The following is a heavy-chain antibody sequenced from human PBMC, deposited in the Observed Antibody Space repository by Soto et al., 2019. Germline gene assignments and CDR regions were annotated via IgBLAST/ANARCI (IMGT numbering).Heavy chain of an antibody. CDR1: GFTFSSHT. CDR2: IFPTGTTM. CDR3: ARDKDWALDY. J-gene: IGHJ4*02. V-gene: IGHV3-48*04. D-gene: IGHD3-9*01. Sequence: PGGSLRLSCAASGFTFSSHTMHWLRQAPGKGLEWLSFIFPTGTTMYYADSVKGRFTVSRDNAKNSVLLLLNSLRAEDTAVYYCARDKDWALDYWGQGTLVTVSS.